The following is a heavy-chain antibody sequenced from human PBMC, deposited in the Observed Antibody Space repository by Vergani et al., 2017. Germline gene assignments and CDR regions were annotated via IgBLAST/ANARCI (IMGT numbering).Heavy chain of an antibody. Sequence: EVQLVESGGGLVQPGRSLRLSCTASGFTFXDYAMSWFRQAPGKGLEWVGFIRSKAYGGTTEYAASVKGRFTISRDDSKSIAYLQMNSLKTEDTAVYYCTRESPYYDFWSGSDAFDIWGQGTMVTVSS. CDR3: TRESPYYDFWSGSDAFDI. CDR1: GFTFXDYA. D-gene: IGHD3-3*01. V-gene: IGHV3-49*03. J-gene: IGHJ3*02. CDR2: IRSKAYGGTT.